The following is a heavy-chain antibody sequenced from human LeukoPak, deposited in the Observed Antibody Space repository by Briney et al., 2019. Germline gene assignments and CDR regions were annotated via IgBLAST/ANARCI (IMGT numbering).Heavy chain of an antibody. CDR3: SRLDSRATAIYFDL. V-gene: IGHV3-7*01. D-gene: IGHD3-22*01. J-gene: IGHJ2*01. Sequence: GGSLRLSCAASGFTFSSYWMSWVRQAPGKGLEWVANIKQDGSEKYYVDSVKGRLTISRDNAKKSLYLQMNSLRAEDTAVYYCSRLDSRATAIYFDLWGRGTLVTVSS. CDR1: GFTFSSYW. CDR2: IKQDGSEK.